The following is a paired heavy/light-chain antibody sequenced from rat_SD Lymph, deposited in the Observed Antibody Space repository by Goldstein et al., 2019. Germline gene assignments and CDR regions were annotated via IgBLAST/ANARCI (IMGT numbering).Heavy chain of an antibody. CDR1: GFTFNNYW. Sequence: EVQLVESGGGLVQPGRSLKLSCVASGFTFNNYWMTWIRQAPGKGLEWVASITNTGGSTYYPDSVKGRFTISRDNAKSTLYLQMNSLRSEDTATYYCTRGPNWFAYWGQGTLVTVSS. J-gene: IGHJ3*01. CDR2: ITNTGGST. CDR3: TRGPNWFAY. V-gene: IGHV5-31*01.
Light chain of an antibody. Sequence: IQMTQSPSLLSASVGDRVTLSCKAGQNINNYLAWYQQKLGEAPKLLIYNANSLQTGIPSRFSGSGSGTDYTLTISSLQPEDVATYFCQQYNSWNTFGAGTKLELK. V-gene: IGKV22S2*01. CDR2: NAN. J-gene: IGKJ2-1*01. CDR3: QQYNSWNT. CDR1: QNINNY.